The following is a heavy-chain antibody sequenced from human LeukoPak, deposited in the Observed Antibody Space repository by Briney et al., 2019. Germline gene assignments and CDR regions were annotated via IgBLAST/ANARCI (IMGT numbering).Heavy chain of an antibody. Sequence: GGSLRLSCPASGFSFSGYAMNWVRQAPGKGLEWVSAISGSGGTIFYADSVKGRFTISRDHSKNTLYLQMDSLRAEDTAVYYCAKVLGSRIAVSDPFDYWGQGTLVTVSS. CDR3: AKVLGSRIAVSDPFDY. CDR2: ISGSGGTI. D-gene: IGHD2-21*01. V-gene: IGHV3-23*01. J-gene: IGHJ4*02. CDR1: GFSFSGYA.